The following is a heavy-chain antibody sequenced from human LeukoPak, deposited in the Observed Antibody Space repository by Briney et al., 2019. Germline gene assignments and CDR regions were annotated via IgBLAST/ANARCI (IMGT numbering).Heavy chain of an antibody. J-gene: IGHJ3*02. CDR2: IYYSGST. Sequence: SETLSLTCTVSGGSISSYYWSWIRQPPGKGLEWIGYIYYSGSTNYNPSLKSRVTISVDTSKNQFSLKLSSVTAADTAVYYCARIYHEVAVAGTTGDAFDIWGQGTMVTVSS. CDR1: GGSISSYY. V-gene: IGHV4-59*08. CDR3: ARIYHEVAVAGTTGDAFDI. D-gene: IGHD6-19*01.